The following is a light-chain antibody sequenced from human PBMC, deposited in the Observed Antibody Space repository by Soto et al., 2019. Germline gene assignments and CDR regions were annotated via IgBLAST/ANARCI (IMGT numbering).Light chain of an antibody. CDR1: QSVSSSY. J-gene: IGKJ3*01. Sequence: EIVLTQSPGTLSLSPGERATLSCRASQSVSSSYLAWYQQKPGPAPRLLIYGASSRATGIPDRFSGSGSGTDFTLTISRLEPEDFAVYYCQQYCSSPPFTFGPGTKVDIK. V-gene: IGKV3-20*01. CDR3: QQYCSSPPFT. CDR2: GAS.